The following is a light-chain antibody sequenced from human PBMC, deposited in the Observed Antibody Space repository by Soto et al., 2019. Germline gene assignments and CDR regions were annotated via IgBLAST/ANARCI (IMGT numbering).Light chain of an antibody. CDR2: EDN. Sequence: QSVSESPGKTVTISCTGSSGSIASNSVQWYQQRPGSAPATVIYEDNQRPSGVPDRFSGSIDSSANSASLTISGLKTEDEADYYCQSYDSSNVVFGGGTKLTVL. CDR3: QSYDSSNVV. CDR1: SGSIASNS. V-gene: IGLV6-57*02. J-gene: IGLJ2*01.